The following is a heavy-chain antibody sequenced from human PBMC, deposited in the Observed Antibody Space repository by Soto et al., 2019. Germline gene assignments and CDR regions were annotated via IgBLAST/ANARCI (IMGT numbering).Heavy chain of an antibody. D-gene: IGHD4-4*01. CDR3: AREYSNHAFYFDY. Sequence: ASETLSLTCTVSGGSISSYYWSWIRQPPGKGLEWIGYIYYSGSTNYNPSLKSRVTISVDTSKNQFSLKLSSVTAADTAVYYCAREYSNHAFYFDYWGQGTLVTVSS. CDR1: GGSISSYY. J-gene: IGHJ4*02. CDR2: IYYSGST. V-gene: IGHV4-59*01.